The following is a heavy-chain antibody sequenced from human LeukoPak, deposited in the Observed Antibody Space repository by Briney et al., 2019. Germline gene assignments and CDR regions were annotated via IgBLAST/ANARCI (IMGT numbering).Heavy chain of an antibody. CDR3: ARGGKLEPTAMAS. J-gene: IGHJ5*02. V-gene: IGHV3-74*01. D-gene: IGHD2-2*01. CDR1: GFSFSSYA. Sequence: GGSLKLSCVGSGFSFSSYAMNWVRQAPGKGPVWPSRISPDGSSTTYADSVKGRFTISRDNAQTMLNLQVNSLRVEDTAIYYCARGGKLEPTAMASWGQGSLVVVSS. CDR2: ISPDGSST.